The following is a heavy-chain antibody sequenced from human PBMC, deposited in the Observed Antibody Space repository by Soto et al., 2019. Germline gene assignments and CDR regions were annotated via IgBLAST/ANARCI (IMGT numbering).Heavy chain of an antibody. CDR2: ITWNGGSI. Sequence: EVQLVESGGGLVQPGRSLRLSCAASGFSFDDYAMHWVRQAPGKGLEWVSGITWNGGSIGYADSVKGRFTISRDNAKNSMYLQMTRLRAEDTALDSCAKDSTLYYYYYMDVWGKGNRVTVSS. J-gene: IGHJ6*03. V-gene: IGHV3-9*01. CDR1: GFSFDDYA. CDR3: AKDSTLYYYYYMDV.